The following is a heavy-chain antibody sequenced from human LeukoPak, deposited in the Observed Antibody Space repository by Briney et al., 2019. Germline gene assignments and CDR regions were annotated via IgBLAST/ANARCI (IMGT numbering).Heavy chain of an antibody. CDR3: ARSPYYYDSSGYYIFSLDP. D-gene: IGHD3-22*01. Sequence: SETLSLTCTVSGGSISSYYWSWIRQPPGKGLEWIGYIYYSGSTNYNPSLKSRVTISVDTSKNQFSLKLSSVTAADTAVYYCARSPYYYDSSGYYIFSLDPWGQGTLVTVSS. CDR2: IYYSGST. J-gene: IGHJ5*02. V-gene: IGHV4-59*01. CDR1: GGSISSYY.